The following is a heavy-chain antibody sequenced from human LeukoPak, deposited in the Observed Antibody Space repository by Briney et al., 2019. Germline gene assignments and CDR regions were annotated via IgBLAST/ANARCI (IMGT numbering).Heavy chain of an antibody. CDR1: GGSFSRYY. D-gene: IGHD7-27*01. CDR2: INHSGST. Sequence: SETLSLTCAVYGGSFSRYYWSWIRQPPGKGLEWIGKINHSGSTNYNPSLKSRVTISVDTSKNQFSLKLSSVTAADTAVYYCAVQRMTGDLSYWGQGTLVTVSS. CDR3: AVQRMTGDLSY. J-gene: IGHJ4*02. V-gene: IGHV4-34*01.